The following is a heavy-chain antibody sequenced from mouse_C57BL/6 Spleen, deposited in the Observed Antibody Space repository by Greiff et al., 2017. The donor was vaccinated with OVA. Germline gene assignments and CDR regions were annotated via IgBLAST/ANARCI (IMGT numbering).Heavy chain of an antibody. J-gene: IGHJ1*03. CDR2: IYPGDGDT. CDR1: GYAFSSSW. V-gene: IGHV1-82*01. CDR3: ARSDYYGSSYYWYFDV. D-gene: IGHD1-1*01. Sequence: QVQLQQSGPELVKPGASVKISCKASGYAFSSSWMNWVKQRPGKGLEWIGRIYPGDGDTNYNGKFKGKATLTADKSSSTAYMQLSSLTSEDSAVSFCARSDYYGSSYYWYFDVWGTGTTVTVSS.